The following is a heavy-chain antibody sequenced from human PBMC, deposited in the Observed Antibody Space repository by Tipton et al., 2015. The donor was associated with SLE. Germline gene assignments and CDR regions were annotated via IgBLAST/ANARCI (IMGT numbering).Heavy chain of an antibody. CDR1: GGSFSGYY. J-gene: IGHJ4*02. D-gene: IGHD3-22*01. Sequence: TLSLTCAVYGGSFSGYYWSWIRQPPGKGLEWIGEIYYSGATNYNPSLKSRVTVSVDPSKKQFSLQLSSVTAADTAMYYCARLNYYASTGYIDYWGQGTLVTFSS. V-gene: IGHV4-34*01. CDR3: ARLNYYASTGYIDY. CDR2: IYYSGAT.